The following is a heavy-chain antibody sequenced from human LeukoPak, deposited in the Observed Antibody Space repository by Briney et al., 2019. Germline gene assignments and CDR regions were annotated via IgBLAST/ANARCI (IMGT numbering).Heavy chain of an antibody. CDR2: IIPIFGTA. V-gene: IGHV1-69*13. D-gene: IGHD2-15*01. CDR3: AGDGDYCSGGSCYLYYYYYMDV. J-gene: IGHJ6*03. CDR1: GGAFSSYA. Sequence: SVKVSCKASGGAFSSYAISWVRQAPGQGLEWMGGIIPIFGTANYAQKFQGRVTITADESTSTAYMELSSPRSEDTAVYYCAGDGDYCSGGSCYLYYYYYMDVWGKGTTVTVSS.